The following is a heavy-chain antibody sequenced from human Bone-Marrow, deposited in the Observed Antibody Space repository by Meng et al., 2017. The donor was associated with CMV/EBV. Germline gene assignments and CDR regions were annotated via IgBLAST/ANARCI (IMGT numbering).Heavy chain of an antibody. D-gene: IGHD3-22*01. Sequence: GESLKISCAASGFTFSRYTMNWVRQAPGKGLEWVSYISSSSTIYYADFVKGRFTISRDNAKNSLYLHMNSLRAEDTAVYYCARDWVPYFYDSGGYYYQGGAFDIWGQGTRVTVSS. CDR1: GFTFSRYT. CDR2: ISSSSTI. CDR3: ARDWVPYFYDSGGYYYQGGAFDI. J-gene: IGHJ3*02. V-gene: IGHV3-48*04.